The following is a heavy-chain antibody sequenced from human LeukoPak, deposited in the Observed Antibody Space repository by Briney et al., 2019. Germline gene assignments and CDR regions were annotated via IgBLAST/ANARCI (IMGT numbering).Heavy chain of an antibody. CDR2: IIPIFGTA. CDR3: ARDLELSNAFDI. Sequence: ASVEVSCKTSGGTLSRYAISWVRQAPGQGLEWMGEIIPIFGTANYAQKFQGRVTITADESTSTVYMELSSLKSEDTAVYYCARDLELSNAFDIWGQGTMVTVSS. D-gene: IGHD3-16*02. CDR1: GGTLSRYA. J-gene: IGHJ3*02. V-gene: IGHV1-69*13.